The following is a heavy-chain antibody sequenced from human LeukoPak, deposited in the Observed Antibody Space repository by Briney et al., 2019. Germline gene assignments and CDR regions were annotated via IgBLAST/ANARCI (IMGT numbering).Heavy chain of an antibody. CDR3: AFHGAYYDFWSGYSLDY. Sequence: GGSLRLSCAASGFTFSSYAMHWVRQAPGKGLEYVSAISSNGGSTYYANSVKGRFTISRDNSKNTLYLQMNSLRAEDTAVYYCAFHGAYYDFWSGYSLDYWGQGTLVTVSS. CDR1: GFTFSSYA. V-gene: IGHV3-64*01. CDR2: ISSNGGST. D-gene: IGHD3-3*01. J-gene: IGHJ4*02.